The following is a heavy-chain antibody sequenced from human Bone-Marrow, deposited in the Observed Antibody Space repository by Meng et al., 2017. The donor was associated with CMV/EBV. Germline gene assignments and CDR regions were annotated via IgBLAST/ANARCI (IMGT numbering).Heavy chain of an antibody. CDR2: ISSSGSTI. Sequence: GESLKISCAASGFTFSDYYMSWIRQAPGKGLEWVSYISSSGSTIYYADSVKGRFTISRDNAKNSLYLQMNSLRAEDTAVYYCARHNDYSSSSAFDYWGQGTPVTVSS. V-gene: IGHV3-11*01. D-gene: IGHD6-6*01. CDR3: ARHNDYSSSSAFDY. CDR1: GFTFSDYY. J-gene: IGHJ4*02.